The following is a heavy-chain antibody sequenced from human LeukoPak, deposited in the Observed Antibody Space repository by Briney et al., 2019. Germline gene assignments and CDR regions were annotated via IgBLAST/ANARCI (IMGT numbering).Heavy chain of an antibody. CDR1: GGTFSSYA. Sequence: GASVKVSCKASGGTFSSYAISWVRQAPGQGLEWMGGSIPIFGTANYAQKFQGRVTSTTEESTSTSYMELSSQRSEDTAVYYCARGSGSSSGADYWGQGTLVTVSS. V-gene: IGHV1-69*05. CDR2: SIPIFGTA. J-gene: IGHJ4*02. D-gene: IGHD6-6*01. CDR3: ARGSGSSSGADY.